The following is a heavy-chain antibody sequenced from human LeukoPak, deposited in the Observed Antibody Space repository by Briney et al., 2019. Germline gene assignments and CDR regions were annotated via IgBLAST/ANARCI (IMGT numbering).Heavy chain of an antibody. CDR1: GYSFTNYW. D-gene: IGHD6-13*01. V-gene: IGHV5-10-1*01. CDR3: AKAAASLDWFDP. Sequence: GESLRISCKGSGYSFTNYWISWVRQIPGKGLVWMGTIDPSDSYTNYSPSFQGHVTISADKSISTAYLQWSSLKASDTAIYYCAKAAASLDWFDPWGQGTLVTVSS. CDR2: IDPSDSYT. J-gene: IGHJ5*02.